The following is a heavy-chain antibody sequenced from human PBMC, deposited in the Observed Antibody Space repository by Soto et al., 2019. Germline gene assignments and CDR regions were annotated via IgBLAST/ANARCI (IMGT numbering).Heavy chain of an antibody. CDR1: GDSVSSNSAA. J-gene: IGHJ6*02. CDR2: TYYRSKWYN. D-gene: IGHD3-10*01. CDR3: ARESYGSGSYDGMDV. Sequence: QGQLQQSGPGLVKPSQTLSLTCAISGDSVSSNSAAWNWIRQSPSRGLQLLGRTYYRSKWYNDYAVFVKSRITINPDTSKNQCSLQVNSVIPEGTAVYYCARESYGSGSYDGMDVWGQGTTVTVSS. V-gene: IGHV6-1*01.